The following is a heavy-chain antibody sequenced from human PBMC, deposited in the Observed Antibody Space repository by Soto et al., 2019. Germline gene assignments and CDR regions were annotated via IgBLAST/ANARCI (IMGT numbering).Heavy chain of an antibody. J-gene: IGHJ6*02. V-gene: IGHV3-30-3*01. CDR3: ARDSLELLLSGSYYYYGMDV. Sequence: QVQLVESGGGVVQPGRSLRLSCAASGFTFSSYAMHWVRQAPGKGLEWVAVISYDGSNKYYADSVKGRFTISRDNSKNTLYLQMNSLRAEDTAVYYCARDSLELLLSGSYYYYGMDVWGQGTTVTVSS. CDR1: GFTFSSYA. D-gene: IGHD1-7*01. CDR2: ISYDGSNK.